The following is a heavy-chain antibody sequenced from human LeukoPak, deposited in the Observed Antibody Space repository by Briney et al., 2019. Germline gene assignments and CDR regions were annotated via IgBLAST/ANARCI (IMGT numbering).Heavy chain of an antibody. CDR1: GFTFSSYG. D-gene: IGHD3-3*01. Sequence: PGGSLRLSCAASGFTFSSYGMHWVRQAPGKGLEWVAFIRYDGSNKYYADSVKGRFTISRDNSKNTLYLQMNSLRAEDMAVYYCAKDNYDFWSGLYYFDYWGQGTLVTVSS. CDR3: AKDNYDFWSGLYYFDY. CDR2: IRYDGSNK. V-gene: IGHV3-30*02. J-gene: IGHJ4*02.